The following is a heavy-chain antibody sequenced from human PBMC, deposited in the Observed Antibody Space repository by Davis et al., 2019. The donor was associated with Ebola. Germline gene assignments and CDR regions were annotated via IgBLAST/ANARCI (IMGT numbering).Heavy chain of an antibody. CDR1: GASVSSGAYY. D-gene: IGHD3-3*01. CDR2: IYYRGTT. V-gene: IGHV4-61*08. J-gene: IGHJ5*02. Sequence: ESLKISCTVSGASVSSGAYYWRWIRQSPGKGLEWIGHIYYRGTTTYNPSFRVRVIMSRDSSKNQFSLNINSVTPADTAVYYCAKLTRFLDQSSWFDPWGQGTLVTVSS. CDR3: AKLTRFLDQSSWFDP.